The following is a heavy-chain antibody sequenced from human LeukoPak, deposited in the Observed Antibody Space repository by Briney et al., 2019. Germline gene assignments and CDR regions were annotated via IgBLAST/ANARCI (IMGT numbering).Heavy chain of an antibody. CDR1: GGTFSSYA. D-gene: IGHD6-13*01. V-gene: IGHV1-69*05. CDR3: AKGVGRSTAGWVTDP. Sequence: SVKVSCKASGGTFSSYAISWVRQAPGQGLEWMGGITPIFGTANYAQKFQGRVTITTDESTSTAYMELSSLRSEDTAVYYCAKGVGRSTAGWVTDPWGQGTLVTVSS. J-gene: IGHJ5*02. CDR2: ITPIFGTA.